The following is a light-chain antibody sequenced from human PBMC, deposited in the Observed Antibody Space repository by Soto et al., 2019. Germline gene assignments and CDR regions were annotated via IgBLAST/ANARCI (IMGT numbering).Light chain of an antibody. CDR3: MQGTPWPST. Sequence: DVVMTQSPLSLPVTLGQPASISCRSSQGLVYSSGDTYLTWFQQRPGQSPRRLIYQVSKRDSGVPDRFSGSGSGTDFTLNISRVEADDVGVYYCMQGTPWPSTFGQGNKVEIK. CDR1: QGLVYSSGDTY. J-gene: IGKJ1*01. V-gene: IGKV2-30*01. CDR2: QVS.